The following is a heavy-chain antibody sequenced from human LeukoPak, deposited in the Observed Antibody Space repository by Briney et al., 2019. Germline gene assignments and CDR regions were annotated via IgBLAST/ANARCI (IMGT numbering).Heavy chain of an antibody. CDR3: ARVHRRGFGEIFIDY. CDR2: ISTSGSP. D-gene: IGHD3-10*01. CDR1: GASISSGSYY. J-gene: IGHJ4*02. V-gene: IGHV4-61*02. Sequence: SETLSLTCTVSGASISSGSYYWIWIRQAAEKGLEWIGRISTSGSPNYNPSLKSRVTKSVDTSNNQFSLKLTSVTAADTAIYYCARVHRRGFGEIFIDYWGQGTLVTVLS.